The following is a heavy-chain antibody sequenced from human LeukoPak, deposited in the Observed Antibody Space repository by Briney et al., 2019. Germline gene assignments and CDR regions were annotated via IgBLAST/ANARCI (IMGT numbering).Heavy chain of an antibody. J-gene: IGHJ6*03. CDR1: GGSISSGDYY. D-gene: IGHD4-11*01. CDR3: ASYSIPRGYYYYYMDV. CDR2: IYYSGST. Sequence: SETLSLTCTVSGGSISSGDYYWNWIRQPPGKGLEWIGYIYYSGSTYYNPSLKSRVTISVDTSKNQFSLKLSSVTAADTAVYYCASYSIPRGYYYYYMDVWGKGTTVTVSS. V-gene: IGHV4-30-4*08.